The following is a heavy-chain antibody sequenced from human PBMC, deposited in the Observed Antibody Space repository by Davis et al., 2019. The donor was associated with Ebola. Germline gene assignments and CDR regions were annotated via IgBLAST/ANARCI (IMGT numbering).Heavy chain of an antibody. CDR2: IIPIFGTA. D-gene: IGHD6-6*01. Sequence: AASVKVSCKASGGTFSSYAISWVRQAPGQGLEWMGGIIPIFGTANYAQKFQGRVTITADESTSTAYMELSSLRSEDTAVYYCATPSIAARNYYYYGMDVWGQGTTVTVSS. CDR1: GGTFSSYA. V-gene: IGHV1-69*13. CDR3: ATPSIAARNYYYYGMDV. J-gene: IGHJ6*02.